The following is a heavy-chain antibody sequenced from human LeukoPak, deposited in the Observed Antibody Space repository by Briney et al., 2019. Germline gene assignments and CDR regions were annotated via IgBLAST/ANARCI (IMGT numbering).Heavy chain of an antibody. J-gene: IGHJ4*02. CDR1: GFTVSSNY. Sequence: GGSLRLSCAASGFTVSSNYMSWVRQASGKGLEWVSVIYSDGRTFYADSVRGRFTISRDKSKNTVFLQMNSLRAEDMAVYYCARDIGYHTFVYWRQGGLVTVSS. V-gene: IGHV3-66*01. CDR2: IYSDGRT. CDR3: ARDIGYHTFVY. D-gene: IGHD5-12*01.